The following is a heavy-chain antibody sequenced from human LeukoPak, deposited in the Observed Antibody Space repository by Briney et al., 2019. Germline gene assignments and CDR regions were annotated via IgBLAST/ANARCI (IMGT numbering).Heavy chain of an antibody. CDR1: GGSFSGYY. V-gene: IGHV4-34*01. CDR2: INHSGST. J-gene: IGHJ4*02. Sequence: ASETLSLTCAVYGGSFSGYYWSWIRQPPGQGLEWIGEINHSGSTNYNPSLKSRVTISVDTSKNQFSLKQSSVTAADTAVYYCARITGTTLMDYWGQGTLVTVSS. CDR3: ARITGTTLMDY. D-gene: IGHD1-7*01.